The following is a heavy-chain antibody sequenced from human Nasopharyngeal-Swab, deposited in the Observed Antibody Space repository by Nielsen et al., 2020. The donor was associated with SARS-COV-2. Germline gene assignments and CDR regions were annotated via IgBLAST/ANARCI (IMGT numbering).Heavy chain of an antibody. J-gene: IGHJ4*02. V-gene: IGHV4-61*02. CDR3: AKVAVAGKHYFDY. CDR1: GGSISNDNYY. Sequence: SETLSLTCTVSGGSISNDNYYWSWIRQPAGKGLEWIGRIHTSGSTNYNPSLKSRVTISLNTSKNQFSLKLSSVTVADTAVYYCAKVAVAGKHYFDYWGQGTLVTVSS. CDR2: IHTSGST. D-gene: IGHD6-19*01.